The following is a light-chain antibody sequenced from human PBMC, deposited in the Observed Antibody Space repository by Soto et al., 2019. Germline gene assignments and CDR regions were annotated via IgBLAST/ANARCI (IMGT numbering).Light chain of an antibody. J-gene: IGLJ2*01. CDR3: QSYDSSLSVI. CDR1: SSNIGAGYD. Sequence: QSVLTQPPSVSGAPGQRVTISCTGSSSNIGAGYDVHWYQQLPGTAPKLLSYGNSNRPSGVPDRFSGSKSGTSASLAITGLQAEDEADYYCQSYDSSLSVIFGGGTKLTAL. CDR2: GNS. V-gene: IGLV1-40*01.